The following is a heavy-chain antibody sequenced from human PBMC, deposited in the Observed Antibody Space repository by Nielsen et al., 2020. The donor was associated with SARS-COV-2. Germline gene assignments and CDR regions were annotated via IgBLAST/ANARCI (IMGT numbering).Heavy chain of an antibody. CDR2: IIPILGIA. J-gene: IGHJ5*02. CDR3: AREIVGATGWFDP. V-gene: IGHV1-69*04. CDR1: GGTFSSYA. Sequence: SVKVSCKASGGTFSSYAISWVRQAPGQGLEWMGRIIPILGIANYAQKFQGRVTITADKSTSTAYMELSSLRSEDTAVYYCAREIVGATGWFDPWGRGTLVTVS. D-gene: IGHD1-26*01.